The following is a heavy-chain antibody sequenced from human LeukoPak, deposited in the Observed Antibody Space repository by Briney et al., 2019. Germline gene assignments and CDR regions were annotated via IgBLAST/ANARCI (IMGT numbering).Heavy chain of an antibody. D-gene: IGHD2-15*01. V-gene: IGHV4-34*01. J-gene: IGHJ1*01. CDR1: GGSFSGYY. Sequence: PSETLSLTCAVYGGSFSGYYWSWIRQPPGKGLEWIGEFNHSGSTNYNPSLKSRVTISVDTSKNQFSLKLSSVTAADTAVYYCARGILGYCSGGSCYSFPHWGQGTLVTVSS. CDR2: FNHSGST. CDR3: ARGILGYCSGGSCYSFPH.